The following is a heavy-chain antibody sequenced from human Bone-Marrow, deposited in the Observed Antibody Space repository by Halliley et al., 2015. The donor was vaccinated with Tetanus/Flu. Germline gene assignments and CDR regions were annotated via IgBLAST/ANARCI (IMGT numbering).Heavy chain of an antibody. CDR2: INPGGGST. V-gene: IGHV1-46*01. CDR3: ARALEGIYYYEMDV. D-gene: IGHD3-3*01. J-gene: IGHJ6*02. Sequence: IGIINPGGGSTSYAQKFQGRVTTTRDTSASTVYMELNSLRSEDTAVYYCARALEGIYYYEMDVWGQGTTVTVSS.